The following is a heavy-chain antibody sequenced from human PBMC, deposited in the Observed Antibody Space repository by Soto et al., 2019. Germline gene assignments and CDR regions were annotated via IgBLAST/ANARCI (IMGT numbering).Heavy chain of an antibody. Sequence: DVQLLDSGGGLVQPGGSLRLSCAASGFTFNNYAMSWVRQAPGKGLEWVSTISVSGANTYYADSVKGRFTISRDDSKNTQYLQMNSLGAEDTAVYYCAKDLGRVVIAGYPHDCWGQGTLVTVSS. V-gene: IGHV3-23*01. J-gene: IGHJ4*02. CDR1: GFTFNNYA. CDR2: ISVSGANT. CDR3: AKDLGRVVIAGYPHDC. D-gene: IGHD2-21*01.